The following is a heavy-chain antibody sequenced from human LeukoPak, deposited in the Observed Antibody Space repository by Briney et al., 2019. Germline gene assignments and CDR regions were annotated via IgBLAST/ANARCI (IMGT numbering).Heavy chain of an antibody. CDR2: ISGSGGST. D-gene: IGHD3-22*01. J-gene: IGHJ4*02. CDR3: AKGPQPGSGYHPDS. Sequence: QPGGSLRLSCAASAFTISSYGMTWVRQAPGKGLEWVALISGSGGSTYYADSVKGRFTISRDNSKNTVYLQMNSLRAEDTAVYYCAKGPQPGSGYHPDSWGQGTLVTVSS. V-gene: IGHV3-23*01. CDR1: AFTISSYG.